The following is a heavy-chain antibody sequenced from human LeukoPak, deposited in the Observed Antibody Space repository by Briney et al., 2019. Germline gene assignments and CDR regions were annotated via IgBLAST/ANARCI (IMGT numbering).Heavy chain of an antibody. CDR3: AKDRVFRWELLLSVDRPGSFCDY. J-gene: IGHJ4*02. V-gene: IGHV3-9*01. Sequence: PGGSLRLSCAASGFTFDDYAMHWVRQAPGKGLEWVSGISWNSGSIGYADSVKGRFTISRDNSKSTLYLQMNSLRAEDTAVYYCAKDRVFRWELLLSVDRPGSFCDYWGQGTLVTVSS. D-gene: IGHD1-26*01. CDR2: ISWNSGSI. CDR1: GFTFDDYA.